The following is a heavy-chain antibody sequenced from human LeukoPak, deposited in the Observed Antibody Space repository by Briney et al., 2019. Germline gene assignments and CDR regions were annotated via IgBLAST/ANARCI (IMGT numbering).Heavy chain of an antibody. CDR3: ASPTNSSSWYYSFDY. CDR2: ISSSSSYI. CDR1: GFTFSSYG. D-gene: IGHD6-13*01. V-gene: IGHV3-21*01. J-gene: IGHJ4*02. Sequence: GGSLRLSCAASGFTFSSYGMHWVRQAPGKGLEWVSSISSSSSYIYYADSVKGRFTISRDNAKNSLYLQMNSLRAEDTAVYYCASPTNSSSWYYSFDYWGQGTLVTVSS.